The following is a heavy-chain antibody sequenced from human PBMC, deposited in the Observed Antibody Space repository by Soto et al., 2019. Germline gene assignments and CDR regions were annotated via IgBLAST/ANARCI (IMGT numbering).Heavy chain of an antibody. CDR2: ITYDGSNK. CDR3: AKDRHDWNRIGYFDY. CDR1: GFTFSSYG. D-gene: IGHD1-1*01. J-gene: IGHJ4*02. Sequence: QVQLQESGGGVVQPGRSLRLSCTASGFTFSSYGMHWVRQAPGKGLEWVAVITYDGSNKFYADSVKGRFTISRDNSKNTLDLQMKSLRGEDSALYYCAKDRHDWNRIGYFDYWGQGTLVTVSA. V-gene: IGHV3-30*18.